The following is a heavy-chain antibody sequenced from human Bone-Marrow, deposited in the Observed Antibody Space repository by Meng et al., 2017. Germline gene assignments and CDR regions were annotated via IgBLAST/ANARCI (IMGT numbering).Heavy chain of an antibody. CDR1: GYTFTGHY. Sequence: QVQLVQSGAEVKNPGASVKVSCKSSGYTFTGHYIYWVRQAPGQGLEWMGWINTNTGNPTYAQGFTGRFVFSLDTSVSTAYLQISSLKAEDTAVYYCARGGYCTNGVCLGIDYWGQGTLVTVSS. CDR3: ARGGYCTNGVCLGIDY. D-gene: IGHD2-8*01. J-gene: IGHJ4*02. V-gene: IGHV7-4-1*02. CDR2: INTNTGNP.